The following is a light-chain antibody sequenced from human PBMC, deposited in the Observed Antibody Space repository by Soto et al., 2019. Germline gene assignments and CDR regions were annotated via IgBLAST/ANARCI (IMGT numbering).Light chain of an antibody. CDR1: QSISSW. V-gene: IGKV1-5*03. CDR2: KAS. J-gene: IGKJ2*01. CDR3: QQYNSYWYT. Sequence: DIQMTQSPSTLSASVGDRVTITCRASQSISSWLAWYQQKPGKAPKLLIYKASSLERGVPSRFSGSGSGTEFTLTISSLQPDDFATYYCQQYNSYWYTFGQGTKLEIK.